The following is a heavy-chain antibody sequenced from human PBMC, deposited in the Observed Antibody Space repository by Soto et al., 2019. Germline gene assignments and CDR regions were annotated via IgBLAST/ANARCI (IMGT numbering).Heavy chain of an antibody. Sequence: GESLKISCKGAGYTFATYWIGWVRQTPGKGLEWMGIIYPGDSDTRYSPSFQGQVTISADKSISTAYLQWTSLEASDTAIYYCARQIPVVTVFDYWGQGTPVTVSS. CDR2: IYPGDSDT. V-gene: IGHV5-51*01. CDR3: ARQIPVVTVFDY. CDR1: GYTFATYW. J-gene: IGHJ4*02. D-gene: IGHD2-21*02.